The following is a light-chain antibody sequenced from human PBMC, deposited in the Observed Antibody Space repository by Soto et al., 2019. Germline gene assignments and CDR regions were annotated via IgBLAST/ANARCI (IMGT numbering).Light chain of an antibody. J-gene: IGKJ5*01. CDR3: QQYANSPST. CDR1: QFVSSRS. V-gene: IGKV3-20*01. CDR2: GAS. Sequence: EIVLTQSPGTLSLSPGESATLLCRASQFVSSRSLAWYQQKLGQAPRLLIYGASNRATGIPGRFSASGSGTYFTLTITPLEPDDFAVYFWQQYANSPSTFGQGSRLDIK.